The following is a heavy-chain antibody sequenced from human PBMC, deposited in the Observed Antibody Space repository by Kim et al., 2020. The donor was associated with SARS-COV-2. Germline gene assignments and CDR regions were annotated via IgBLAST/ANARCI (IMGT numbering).Heavy chain of an antibody. D-gene: IGHD5-12*01. CDR3: ARDLFVEMATIYWFDP. V-gene: IGHV4-39*07. Sequence: SRKSRVTISVDTSKNQFSLKLSSVTAADTAVYYCARDLFVEMATIYWFDPWGQGTLVTVSS. J-gene: IGHJ5*02.